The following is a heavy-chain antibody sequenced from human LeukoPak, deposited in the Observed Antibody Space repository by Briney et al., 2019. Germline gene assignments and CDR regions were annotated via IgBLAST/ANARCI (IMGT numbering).Heavy chain of an antibody. Sequence: GASVKVSCKASGYTFTGYYMHWVRQAPGQGLEWMGWINPNSGGTNYAQRFQGRVTMTRDTSINTAYMELSRLRSDDTAVYYCARDGIWSGYYQDGYWGQGTLVTVSS. CDR1: GYTFTGYY. CDR3: ARDGIWSGYYQDGY. J-gene: IGHJ4*02. CDR2: INPNSGGT. V-gene: IGHV1-2*02. D-gene: IGHD3-3*01.